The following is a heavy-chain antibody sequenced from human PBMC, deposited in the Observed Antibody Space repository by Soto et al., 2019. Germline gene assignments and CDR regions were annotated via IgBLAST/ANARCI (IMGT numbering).Heavy chain of an antibody. Sequence: QVQLVESGGGVVQPGRSLRLSCAASGFTFGSYAMHWVRQAPGKGLEWVGFIWYDGSNTFYAESVKGRFTISRDNSKNTVYLQINALRAEDTAVYYCARDSSMVIVAPGYWGQGTLVTVSS. CDR3: ARDSSMVIVAPGY. D-gene: IGHD5-12*01. CDR2: IWYDGSNT. J-gene: IGHJ4*02. CDR1: GFTFGSYA. V-gene: IGHV3-33*01.